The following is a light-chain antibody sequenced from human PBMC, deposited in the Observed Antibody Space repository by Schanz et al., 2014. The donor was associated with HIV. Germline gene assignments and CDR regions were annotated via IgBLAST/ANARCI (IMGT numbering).Light chain of an antibody. CDR1: SSNIGSNT. V-gene: IGLV1-44*01. CDR2: NSY. CDR3: SSYTSTSTRV. J-gene: IGLJ3*02. Sequence: QSVLTQPPSASGTPGQRVTISCSGGSSNIGSNTVRWYLHLPGTAPKLLIYNSYHRPSGVPDRFSGSKSGNTASLTISGLQAEDEADYYCSSYTSTSTRVFGGGTKLTVL.